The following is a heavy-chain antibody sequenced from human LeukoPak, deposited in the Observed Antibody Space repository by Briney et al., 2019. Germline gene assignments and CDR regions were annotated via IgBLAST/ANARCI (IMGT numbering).Heavy chain of an antibody. J-gene: IGHJ3*02. CDR2: TNSDGSST. D-gene: IGHD3-22*01. V-gene: IGHV3-74*01. Sequence: SGGSLRLSCAASGFTFSTYWMHWVRQAPGKGLVWVSRTNSDGSSTNYADSVKGRFTISRDNAKNTLYLQMNSLRAEDTAVYYCARNSSAYYGGDDAFDIWGQGTMVTVSS. CDR3: ARNSSAYYGGDDAFDI. CDR1: GFTFSTYW.